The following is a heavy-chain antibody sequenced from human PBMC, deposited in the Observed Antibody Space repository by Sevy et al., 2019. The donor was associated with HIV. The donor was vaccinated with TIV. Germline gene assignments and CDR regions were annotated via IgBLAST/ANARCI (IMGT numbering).Heavy chain of an antibody. CDR1: GFTFSTYW. CDR3: AGTASMDYFFYYAMDV. Sequence: GGSLRLSCAASGFTFSTYWMHWARQAPGKGLVWVSRVNSDGSSTIYADSVKGRFTISRDNAKNTLYLQMNSLRAEDTAVYYCAGTASMDYFFYYAMDVWGQGTTVTVSS. D-gene: IGHD3-10*01. CDR2: VNSDGSST. J-gene: IGHJ6*02. V-gene: IGHV3-74*01.